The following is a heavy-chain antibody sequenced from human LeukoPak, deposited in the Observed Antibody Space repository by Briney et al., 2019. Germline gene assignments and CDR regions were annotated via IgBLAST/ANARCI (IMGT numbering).Heavy chain of an antibody. V-gene: IGHV3-23*01. Sequence: PGGSLRLSCAASEFTFSSYAMSWVRQAPGKGLEWVSAISAEGGNTYYADSVKGRFTISRDNSRKMLYLQMNSLRAEDTAVYYCAKDIPKMIEDDYWGQGTLVTVSS. CDR2: ISAEGGNT. CDR3: AKDIPKMIEDDY. CDR1: EFTFSSYA. J-gene: IGHJ4*02. D-gene: IGHD2-2*02.